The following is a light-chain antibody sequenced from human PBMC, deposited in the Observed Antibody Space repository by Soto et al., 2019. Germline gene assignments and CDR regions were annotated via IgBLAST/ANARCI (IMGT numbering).Light chain of an antibody. V-gene: IGLV2-14*01. CDR2: DVN. CDR1: RSDVGGYNY. Sequence: QSALTQPASVSGSPGQSITISCTGTRSDVGGYNYVSWYQQPPGEAPKLIIYDVNNRASGVSNRFSGSKSGNTASLTISGLQAEDEADYYCSSYTGSSAPFVFGPGTKLTVL. J-gene: IGLJ1*01. CDR3: SSYTGSSAPFV.